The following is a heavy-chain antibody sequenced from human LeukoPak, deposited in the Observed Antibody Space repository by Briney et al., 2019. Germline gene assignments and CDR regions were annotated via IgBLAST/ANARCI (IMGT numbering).Heavy chain of an antibody. Sequence: PSETLSLTCTVSGGSISGDGHYWTWTRQHPGEGLEWLGFIHPGGTIYYNPSLSSRLFISADTSNNQMSLKLSFVTAADTAVYYCARGGDTAKGGKDWGRGTLVTVSS. D-gene: IGHD5-18*01. J-gene: IGHJ4*02. CDR1: GGSISGDGHY. CDR3: ARGGDTAKGGKD. CDR2: IHPGGTI. V-gene: IGHV4-31*03.